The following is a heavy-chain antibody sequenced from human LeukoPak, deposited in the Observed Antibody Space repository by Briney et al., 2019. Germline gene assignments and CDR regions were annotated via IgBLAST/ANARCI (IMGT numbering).Heavy chain of an antibody. CDR3: ARFLGPYSSSSDRYFDY. D-gene: IGHD6-6*01. V-gene: IGHV1-46*01. Sequence: GASVKVSCKASGYTFTSYYMHWVRQAPGQGLEWMGIINPGGGSTSYAQKFQGRVTMTRDTSTSTVYMELSSLRSGDTAVYYCARFLGPYSSSSDRYFDYWGQGTLVTVSS. J-gene: IGHJ4*02. CDR1: GYTFTSYY. CDR2: INPGGGST.